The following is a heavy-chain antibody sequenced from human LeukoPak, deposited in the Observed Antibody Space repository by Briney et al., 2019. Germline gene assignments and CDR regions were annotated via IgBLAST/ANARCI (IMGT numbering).Heavy chain of an antibody. V-gene: IGHV1-18*01. D-gene: IGHD3-10*01. CDR1: GYTFTSYG. CDR3: ARDLQAMVRGIIGY. Sequence: ASVKVSCKASGYTFTSYGISWVRQAPGQGLEWMGWISAYNGNTNYAQKLQGRVTMTTDTSTSTAYMELRSLRSDDTAVYYCARDLQAMVRGIIGYWGQGTLVTVSS. CDR2: ISAYNGNT. J-gene: IGHJ4*02.